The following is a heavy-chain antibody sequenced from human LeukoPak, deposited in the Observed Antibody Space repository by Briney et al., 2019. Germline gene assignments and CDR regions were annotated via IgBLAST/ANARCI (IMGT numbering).Heavy chain of an antibody. J-gene: IGHJ6*02. CDR3: AKAKTPDYDILTGYYAANYYYYYGMDV. Sequence: GGSLRLSCAASGFTFSSYAMSWVRQAPGKGLEWVSAISGSGGSTYYADSVKGRFTISRDNSKNTLYLQMNSLRAEDTAVYYCAKAKTPDYDILTGYYAANYYYYYGMDVWGQGTMVTVS. CDR1: GFTFSSYA. V-gene: IGHV3-23*01. D-gene: IGHD3-9*01. CDR2: ISGSGGST.